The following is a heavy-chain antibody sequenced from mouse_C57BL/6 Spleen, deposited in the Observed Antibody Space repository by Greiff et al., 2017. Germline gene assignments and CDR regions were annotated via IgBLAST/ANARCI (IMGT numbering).Heavy chain of an antibody. D-gene: IGHD2-5*01. CDR1: GYAFSSSW. CDR2: IYPGDGDT. CDR3: ARVYYSNYDYARDY. Sequence: QVQLQQSGPELVKPGASVKISCKASGYAFSSSWMNWVKQRPGKGLEWIGRIYPGDGDTNYNGKFKGKATLTADKSSSTAYMQLSSLTSEDSAVYFCARVYYSNYDYARDYWGQGTSVTVSS. J-gene: IGHJ4*01. V-gene: IGHV1-82*01.